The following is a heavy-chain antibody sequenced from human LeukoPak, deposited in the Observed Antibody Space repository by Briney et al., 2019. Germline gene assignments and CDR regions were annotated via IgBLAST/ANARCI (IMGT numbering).Heavy chain of an antibody. CDR2: IKSKTDGGTT. J-gene: IGHJ4*02. CDR3: ATVAHSSSLDC. D-gene: IGHD6-6*01. CDR1: GFTFGNAW. V-gene: IGHV3-15*01. Sequence: GGSLRLSCAASGFTFGNAWMSWVRQAPGKGLEWVGRIKSKTDGGTTDYAAPVKGRFTISRDDSRNTLYLQVNSLKTEDTAVYYCATVAHSSSLDCWGQGALLTVPS.